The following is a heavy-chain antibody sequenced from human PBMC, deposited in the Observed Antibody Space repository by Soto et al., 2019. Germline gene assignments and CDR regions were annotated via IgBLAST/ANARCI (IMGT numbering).Heavy chain of an antibody. CDR1: GGYISSGGYY. CDR2: IYYSGST. D-gene: IGHD3-10*01. Sequence: SETLSLTCTVSGGYISSGGYYWSWIRQHPGKGLEWIGYIYYSGSTYYNPSLKSRVTISVDTSKNQFPLKLSSVTAADTAVYYCARAYGSGYMDVWGQGTTVTVSS. J-gene: IGHJ6*02. CDR3: ARAYGSGYMDV. V-gene: IGHV4-31*03.